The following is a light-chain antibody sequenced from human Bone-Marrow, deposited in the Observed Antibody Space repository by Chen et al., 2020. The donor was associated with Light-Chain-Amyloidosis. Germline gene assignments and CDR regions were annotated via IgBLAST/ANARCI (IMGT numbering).Light chain of an antibody. CDR1: NIGSTS. J-gene: IGLJ3*02. Sequence: SYVLTQPSSVSVAPGQTATIACGGNNIGSTSVHWYQQTPGQAPLLVFYDDSDRPSGIPGRLAGSNSGNTAILTISRVEAGDGADYYCQVWDRSSDRPVFGGGTKLTVL. CDR3: QVWDRSSDRPV. V-gene: IGLV3-21*02. CDR2: DDS.